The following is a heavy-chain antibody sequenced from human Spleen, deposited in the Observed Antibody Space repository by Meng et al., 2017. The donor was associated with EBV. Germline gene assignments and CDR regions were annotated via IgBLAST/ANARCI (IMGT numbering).Heavy chain of an antibody. CDR1: GRSFIVNT. Sequence: VQITQVRSGWLKPRITVPPTLAVVGRSFIVNTWSWIRLPPGKGLEWIGEINNSGSTNYNPSLKSRVTISVDTSKNQFSLKLSSVTAADTAVYYCARARHSGYDGGSSIDYWGQGTLVTVSS. V-gene: IGHV4-34*01. CDR3: ARARHSGYDGGSSIDY. CDR2: INNSGST. J-gene: IGHJ4*02. D-gene: IGHD5-12*01.